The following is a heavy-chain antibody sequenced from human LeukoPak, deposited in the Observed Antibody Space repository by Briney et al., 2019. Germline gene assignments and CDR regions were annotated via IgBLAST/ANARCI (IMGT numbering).Heavy chain of an antibody. Sequence: SETLSLTCTVSGGSISTYYWSWIRQPAGKGLEWIGRIHTSGRTLYDPSLKSRVTMSVDTSKNQFSLKLSSVTAADTAMYYCARGPTMGATYFENWGQGILVSVSS. D-gene: IGHD1-26*01. V-gene: IGHV4-4*07. J-gene: IGHJ4*02. CDR1: GGSISTYY. CDR3: ARGPTMGATYFEN. CDR2: IHTSGRT.